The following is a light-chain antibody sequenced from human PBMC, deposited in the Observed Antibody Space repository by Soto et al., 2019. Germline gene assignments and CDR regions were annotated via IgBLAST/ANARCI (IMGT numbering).Light chain of an antibody. Sequence: QTVVTQEPSLTVSPGGTVTLTCALTTGAVTSDYYPNWFQRKPGQALRTLIYRTNNKHSWTPDRFSGSLLGGKAALTLSGVQPEDEADYYCVLLCSGEWVFGGGTKVTVL. J-gene: IGLJ3*02. CDR3: VLLCSGEWV. CDR1: TGAVTSDYY. CDR2: RTN. V-gene: IGLV7-43*01.